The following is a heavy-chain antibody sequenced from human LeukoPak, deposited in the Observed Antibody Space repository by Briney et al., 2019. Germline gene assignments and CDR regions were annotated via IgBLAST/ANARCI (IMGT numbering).Heavy chain of an antibody. D-gene: IGHD2-15*01. CDR1: GGSISSGSYH. V-gene: IGHV4-61*02. CDR3: ARASDCSGGSCGLWFDP. CDR2: IYTSGST. Sequence: SQTLSLTCTVSGGSISSGSYHWSWIRQPAGKGLEWIGRIYTSGSTNYNPSLKSRVTISVDTSKNQFSLKLSSVTAADTAVYYCARASDCSGGSCGLWFDPWGQGTLVTVSS. J-gene: IGHJ5*02.